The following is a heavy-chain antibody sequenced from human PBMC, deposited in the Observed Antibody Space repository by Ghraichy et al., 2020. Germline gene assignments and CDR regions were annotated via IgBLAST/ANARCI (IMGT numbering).Heavy chain of an antibody. D-gene: IGHD2-15*01. V-gene: IGHV4-4*01. CDR3: VGDSSGVGAFDM. CDR1: GGSIRSSNW. Sequence: GSLRLSCAVSGGSIRSSNWWAWVRQPPGKGLEWIGEIHHSGSTNYNPSLMSRVTMSVDKSNVRFSVRLRSVTAADTAVYFCVGDSSGVGAFDMWGQGTVVTVSS. J-gene: IGHJ3*02. CDR2: IHHSGST.